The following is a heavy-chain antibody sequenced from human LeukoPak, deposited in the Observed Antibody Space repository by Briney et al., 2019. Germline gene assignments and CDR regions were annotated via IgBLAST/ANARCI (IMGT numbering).Heavy chain of an antibody. J-gene: IGHJ3*02. CDR2: FYTGGTT. CDR3: ARDPNYYDSSDAFDI. V-gene: IGHV4-4*07. D-gene: IGHD3-22*01. Sequence: PSETLSLTCNVSGVSITTDYWNWIRQPAGQGLEWIGRFYTGGTTNYNPSLKSRITMSADTSRNQFSLNLRSMTAADTAVYYCARDPNYYDSSDAFDIWGQGTMVTVSS. CDR1: GVSITTDY.